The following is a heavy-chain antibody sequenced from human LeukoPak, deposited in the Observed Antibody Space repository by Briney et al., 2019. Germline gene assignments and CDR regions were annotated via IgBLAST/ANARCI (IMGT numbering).Heavy chain of an antibody. D-gene: IGHD6-19*01. V-gene: IGHV3-33*04. CDR3: AKDASGPYSSLFDP. Sequence: IWSDGSNKVYADSVKGRFSISRDNSKSTLYLQMNSLGVEDTAVYYCAKDASGPYSSLFDPWGQGTLVIVS. CDR2: IWSDGSNK. J-gene: IGHJ5*02.